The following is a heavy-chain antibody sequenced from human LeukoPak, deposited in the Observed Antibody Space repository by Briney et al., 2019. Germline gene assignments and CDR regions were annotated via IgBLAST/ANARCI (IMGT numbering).Heavy chain of an antibody. CDR1: GFTFSSYA. D-gene: IGHD6-13*01. V-gene: IGHV3-23*01. CDR2: ISGSGGST. J-gene: IGHJ4*02. CDR3: AKDRGLPVAAAGLDY. Sequence: PGGSLRLSCAASGFTFSSYAMSWVRQAPGKGLEWVSAISGSGGSTYYADSVKGRFTISRDNSKNTLYLQMNSLRAEDTAVYYCAKDRGLPVAAAGLDYWGQGTLVTVSS.